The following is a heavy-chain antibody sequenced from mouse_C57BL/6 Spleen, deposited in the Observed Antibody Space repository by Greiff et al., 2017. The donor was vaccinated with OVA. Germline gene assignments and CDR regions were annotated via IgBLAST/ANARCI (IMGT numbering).Heavy chain of an antibody. CDR3: ARGYGSSYGWYFDV. CDR1: GYTFTDYY. Sequence: VQLQQSGPELVKPGASVKISCKASGYTFTDYYMIWVKQSHGKSLEWIGDINPNNGGTSYNQKFKGKATLTVDKSSSTAYMELRSLTSEDSAVYYCARGYGSSYGWYFDVWGTGTTVTVSS. D-gene: IGHD1-1*01. J-gene: IGHJ1*03. V-gene: IGHV1-26*01. CDR2: INPNNGGT.